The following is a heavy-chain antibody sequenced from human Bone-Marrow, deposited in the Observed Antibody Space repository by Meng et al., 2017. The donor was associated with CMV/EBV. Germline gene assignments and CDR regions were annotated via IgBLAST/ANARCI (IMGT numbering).Heavy chain of an antibody. J-gene: IGHJ4*02. Sequence: GESLKISCAASGFTFDDYGMSWVRQAPGKGLEWVSGINWNGGSTGYADSVKGRFTISRDNAKNSLYLQMNSLRAEDTAVYYCARDRWELLQPFDYWGQGTLVTVSS. CDR2: INWNGGST. CDR1: GFTFDDYG. V-gene: IGHV3-20*04. CDR3: ARDRWELLQPFDY. D-gene: IGHD1-26*01.